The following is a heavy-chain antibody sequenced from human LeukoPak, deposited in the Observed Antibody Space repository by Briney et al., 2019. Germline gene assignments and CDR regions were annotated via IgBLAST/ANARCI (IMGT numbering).Heavy chain of an antibody. CDR1: GYSFTSYW. CDR2: IYPGDSDT. Sequence: ESLKISCKGSGYSFTSYWIGWVRQMPEKGLEGMGAIYPGDSDTRYSPSFQGQVTISADKSISTAYLQWSSLKASDTAMYYCARRRRPTSSDDYWGQGTLVTVSS. CDR3: ARRRRPTSSDDY. J-gene: IGHJ4*02. V-gene: IGHV5-51*01. D-gene: IGHD2-2*01.